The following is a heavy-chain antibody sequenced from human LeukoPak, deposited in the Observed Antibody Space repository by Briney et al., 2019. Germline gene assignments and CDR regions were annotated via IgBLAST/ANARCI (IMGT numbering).Heavy chain of an antibody. D-gene: IGHD6-19*01. Sequence: SETLSLTCAVSGDSINTYYWSWIRQPPGKGLEWIAYIYYSGSTNYNPSLKSRVTISVDTPKNQFSLKLSSVTAADTAVYYCARAIAVAGTVGYFDYWGQGTLVTVSS. CDR2: IYYSGST. V-gene: IGHV4-59*01. CDR3: ARAIAVAGTVGYFDY. CDR1: GDSINTYY. J-gene: IGHJ4*02.